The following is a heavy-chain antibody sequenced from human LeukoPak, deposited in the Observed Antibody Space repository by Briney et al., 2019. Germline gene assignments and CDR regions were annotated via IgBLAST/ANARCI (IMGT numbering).Heavy chain of an antibody. D-gene: IGHD3-10*01. CDR1: GFIFDDYA. J-gene: IGHJ4*02. CDR2: ISWNRGTM. V-gene: IGHV3-9*01. Sequence: GRSLRLSCAASGFIFDDYAMHWVRQAPGKGLEWVSGISWNRGTMDYADSVRGRFTISRDNAENSLHLQMNGLRAEDTAMYYCARWAADSGIYYIASWGQGSLVTVSS. CDR3: ARWAADSGIYYIAS.